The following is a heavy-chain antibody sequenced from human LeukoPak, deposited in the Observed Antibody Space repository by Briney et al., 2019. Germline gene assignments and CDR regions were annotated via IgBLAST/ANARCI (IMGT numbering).Heavy chain of an antibody. Sequence: PSETLSLTCRASGASTSDKYWSWIRQSPGRTLEWIGHIYNGRNTKYNPSLTSRVTISVDTSKNQFSLSLTSVTAADTAMYYCAQTTGWPGFDFWGPGALVTVSS. J-gene: IGHJ4*02. D-gene: IGHD6-19*01. CDR1: GASTSDKY. CDR3: AQTTGWPGFDF. V-gene: IGHV4-59*08. CDR2: IYNGRNT.